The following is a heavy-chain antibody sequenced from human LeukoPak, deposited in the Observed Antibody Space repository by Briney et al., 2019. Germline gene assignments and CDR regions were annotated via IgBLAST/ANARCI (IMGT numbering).Heavy chain of an antibody. J-gene: IGHJ4*02. D-gene: IGHD2-21*02. CDR3: ARDLGVVTGLYYFDY. CDR2: IIPIFGTA. Sequence: SVKVSCKASGGTFSSYAISWVRQAPGQGLEWMGGIIPIFGTANYAQKFQGRVTITTDESTSPACMELSSLRSEDTAVYYCARDLGVVTGLYYFDYWGQGTLVTVSS. CDR1: GGTFSSYA. V-gene: IGHV1-69*05.